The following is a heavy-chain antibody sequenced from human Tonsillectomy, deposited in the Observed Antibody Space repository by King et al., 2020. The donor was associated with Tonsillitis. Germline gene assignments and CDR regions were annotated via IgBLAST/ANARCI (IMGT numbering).Heavy chain of an antibody. Sequence: VQLVESGGGLVQPGGSLRLSCAASGFTFSSFAMTWVRQAPGKGLEWVSSISDSAGGTYYADSVKGRFTISRDHSKNTLYLQVNGLRAEDTAVYYCAKLLRSGYHLYYMDVWGKGTTVTVSS. CDR3: AKLLRSGYHLYYMDV. D-gene: IGHD3-3*01. CDR2: ISDSAGGT. J-gene: IGHJ6*03. CDR1: GFTFSSFA. V-gene: IGHV3-23*04.